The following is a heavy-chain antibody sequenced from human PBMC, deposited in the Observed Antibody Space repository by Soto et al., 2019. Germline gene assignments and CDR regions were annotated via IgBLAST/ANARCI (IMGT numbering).Heavy chain of an antibody. CDR1: DFDFSSYG. CDR2: SPYDGRET. CDR3: ARDSGWPILNFDN. J-gene: IGHJ4*02. D-gene: IGHD3-10*01. V-gene: IGHV3-30*03. Sequence: GGSLRLSCAASDFDFSSYGIHWVRQAPGKGLEWVAASPYDGRETFYADSAKGRFTVSKEMSKNTAFLQMNALRHEDTAVYFCARDSGWPILNFDNWGQGTPVTVSS.